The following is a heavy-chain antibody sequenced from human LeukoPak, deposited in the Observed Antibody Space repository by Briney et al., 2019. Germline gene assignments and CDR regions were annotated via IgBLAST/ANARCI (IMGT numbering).Heavy chain of an antibody. J-gene: IGHJ4*02. CDR2: IRSGGAR. CDR3: AVDTPVIDAQIDY. V-gene: IGHV3-15*01. Sequence: PGGSLRLSCTASGFIFSHAWMNWVRQAPGKGLQWLGRIRSGGAREYAAPAQGRFTISRDDSRNTVYLEMNNLDTDGTAVYFCAVDTPVIDAQIDYWGQGTLVTVSS. D-gene: IGHD3-16*02. CDR1: GFIFSHAW.